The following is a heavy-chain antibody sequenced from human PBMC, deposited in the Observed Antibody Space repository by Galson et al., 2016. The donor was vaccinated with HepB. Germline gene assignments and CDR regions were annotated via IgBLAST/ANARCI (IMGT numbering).Heavy chain of an antibody. CDR3: AREWGGFSQH. V-gene: IGHV4-4*02. CDR1: GGSISSSHW. Sequence: SENLTLTCAVSGGSISSSHWWTLVRQLLGKGLEWIGEIYHSGSTNYNPFLKSPLSMSVDKPKNQFPLNLGSVTAADTAVYYCAREWGGFSQHWGPGTLVTVSS. CDR2: IYHSGST. D-gene: IGHD3-16*01. J-gene: IGHJ4*02.